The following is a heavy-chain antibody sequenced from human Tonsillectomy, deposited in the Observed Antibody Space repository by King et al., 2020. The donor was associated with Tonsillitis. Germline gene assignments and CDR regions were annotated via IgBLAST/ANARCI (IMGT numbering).Heavy chain of an antibody. J-gene: IGHJ6*02. CDR3: AKEGGARYDTSEGYGMDV. D-gene: IGHD3-22*01. V-gene: IGHV3-23*04. Sequence: VQLVESGGGLVQPGGSLRLSCAASGFTFSRYAMSWVRQAPGKGLEWVSAISGSGGSTYYADSVKGRFTISRDNSKNTLYLQMNSLRAEDTAVYYCAKEGGARYDTSEGYGMDVWGQGTTVTVSS. CDR2: ISGSGGST. CDR1: GFTFSRYA.